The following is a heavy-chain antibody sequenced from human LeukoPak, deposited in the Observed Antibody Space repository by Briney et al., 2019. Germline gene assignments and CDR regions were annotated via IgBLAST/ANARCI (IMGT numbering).Heavy chain of an antibody. Sequence: GGSLRLSCAASGFIFSTYGMHWVRQALGKGLEWVAFMRSDGSDEYYAGSVKGRFTISRDNSKNTLFLQMNSLRAEDTAVYYCGKHDSSSYYWGQGTLVTVSS. CDR3: GKHDSSSYY. J-gene: IGHJ4*02. CDR1: GFIFSTYG. CDR2: MRSDGSDE. V-gene: IGHV3-30*02. D-gene: IGHD3-22*01.